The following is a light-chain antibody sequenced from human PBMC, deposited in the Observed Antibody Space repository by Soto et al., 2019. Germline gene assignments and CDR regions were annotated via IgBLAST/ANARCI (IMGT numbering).Light chain of an antibody. J-gene: IGKJ5*01. CDR1: QRLSASD. CDR2: GVS. CDR3: QQYGSSPIT. Sequence: EIVLTHSRGTLSFSPGQISTLSCRAIQRLSASDIAWYQQKPGQAPKFLIYGVSSRATGIPDRFSGSGSGTDFTLTISRLEPEDFAVYYCQQYGSSPITFGQGTRLENK. V-gene: IGKV3-20*01.